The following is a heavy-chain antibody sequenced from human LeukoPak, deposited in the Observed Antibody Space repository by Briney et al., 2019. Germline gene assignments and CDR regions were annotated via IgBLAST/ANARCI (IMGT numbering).Heavy chain of an antibody. CDR2: ISSSSSTI. CDR3: ARTDIVVVPAAEVSINYYYYMDV. CDR1: GFTFRGYS. J-gene: IGHJ6*03. V-gene: IGHV3-48*01. Sequence: GGSLRLSCAASGFTFRGYSMNWVRQAPGKGLEWVSYISSSSSTIYYADSVEGRFTISRDNAKNSLYLQMNSLRAEDTAVYYCARTDIVVVPAAEVSINYYYYMDVWGKGTTVTVSS. D-gene: IGHD2-2*01.